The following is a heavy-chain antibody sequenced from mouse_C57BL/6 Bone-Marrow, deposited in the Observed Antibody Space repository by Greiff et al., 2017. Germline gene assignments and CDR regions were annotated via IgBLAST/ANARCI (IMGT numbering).Heavy chain of an antibody. CDR2: ISSGGSYT. Sequence: EVQVVESGGDLVKPGGSLKLSCAASGFTFSSYGMSWVRQTPDKRLEWVATISSGGSYTYYPDSVKGRFTISRDNAKNTLYLQMSSLKSEDTAMYYCARHRRDEFAYWGQGTLVTVSA. CDR1: GFTFSSYG. D-gene: IGHD3-3*01. CDR3: ARHRRDEFAY. V-gene: IGHV5-6*01. J-gene: IGHJ3*01.